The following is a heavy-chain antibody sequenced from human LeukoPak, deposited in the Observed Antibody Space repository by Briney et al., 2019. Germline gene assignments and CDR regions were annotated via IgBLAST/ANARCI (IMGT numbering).Heavy chain of an antibody. CDR2: IYSGGST. J-gene: IGHJ6*02. V-gene: IGHV3-53*01. Sequence: GGSLRLSCAASGFTVSSNYMSWVRQAPGKGLEWVSVIYSGGSTYYADSVKGRFTISRDNSKNTLYLQMNSLRAEDTAVYYCVRDRYDILTGFSFWGQGTTVTVSS. CDR1: GFTVSSNY. CDR3: VRDRYDILTGFSF. D-gene: IGHD3-9*01.